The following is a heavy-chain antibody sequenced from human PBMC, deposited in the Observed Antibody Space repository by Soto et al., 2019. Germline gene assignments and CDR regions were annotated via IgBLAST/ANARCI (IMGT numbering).Heavy chain of an antibody. CDR3: ARGAHGSGYGVY. J-gene: IGHJ4*02. CDR2: ISGYNGNT. D-gene: IGHD3-3*01. V-gene: IGHV1-18*01. Sequence: GASVKVSCKASGYTFTTYGFHWVRQAPGKGLEWMGWISGYNGNTNYAQKFQGRVALTTDTSRSTAYMELRSLRSDDTAVYFCARGAHGSGYGVYWGQGALVTVSS. CDR1: GYTFTTYG.